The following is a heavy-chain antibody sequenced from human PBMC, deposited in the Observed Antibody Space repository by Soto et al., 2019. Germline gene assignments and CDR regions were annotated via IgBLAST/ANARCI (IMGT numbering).Heavy chain of an antibody. Sequence: QVQLQESGPGLVKPSETQSLTCTVSGGSIRSYYWSWIRQPPGKGLEWIGYIYYSGSTNYNPSLKCRVTIAVDTSKNQFSLKLSSVTAADTAVYYCARNYGHAFDIWGQGTMVTVSS. V-gene: IGHV4-59*01. D-gene: IGHD1-7*01. CDR3: ARNYGHAFDI. CDR2: IYYSGST. J-gene: IGHJ3*02. CDR1: GGSIRSYY.